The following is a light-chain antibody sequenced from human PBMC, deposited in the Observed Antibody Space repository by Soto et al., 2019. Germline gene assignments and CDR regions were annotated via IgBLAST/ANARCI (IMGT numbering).Light chain of an antibody. J-gene: IGLJ3*02. CDR3: ALYMGSGIWV. CDR1: SGSVSTSYY. Sequence: QAVVTQAPSFSVSPGRTVTLTCGLSSGSVSTSYYPSWYQPTPGQAPRTLIYSTNTRSSGVPDRFSGSILGNKAALTITGAQADDEADYYCALYMGSGIWVFGGGTKLTVL. CDR2: STN. V-gene: IGLV8-61*01.